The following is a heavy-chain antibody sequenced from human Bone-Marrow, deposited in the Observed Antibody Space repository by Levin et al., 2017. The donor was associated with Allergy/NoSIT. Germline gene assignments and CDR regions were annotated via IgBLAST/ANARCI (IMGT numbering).Heavy chain of an antibody. Sequence: GESLKISCAASGFAFSSYGMHWLRQAPGKGLEWVAVISSDGNKKYYADSVKGRFTISRDNSKKTLDLQMNSLGGEDTALYYCAKELMAGTTADYWGQGALVTVSP. D-gene: IGHD1-26*01. CDR3: AKELMAGTTADY. V-gene: IGHV3-30*18. CDR2: ISSDGNKK. CDR1: GFAFSSYG. J-gene: IGHJ4*02.